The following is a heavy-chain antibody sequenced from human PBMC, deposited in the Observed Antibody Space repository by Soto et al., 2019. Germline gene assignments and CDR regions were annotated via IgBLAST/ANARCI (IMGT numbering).Heavy chain of an antibody. CDR2: IYSGGST. V-gene: IGHV3-66*01. CDR3: ARDFYYYGSGTMGGYFDY. CDR1: GLTVSSNY. Sequence: EVQLVESGGGLVQPGGSLRLSCAASGLTVSSNYMSWVRQAPGKGLERVSVIYSGGSTYYADSVKGRFTISRDNSKNTLYLQMNSLRVEDTAVYYCARDFYYYGSGTMGGYFDYWGQGTLVTVSS. J-gene: IGHJ4*02. D-gene: IGHD3-10*01.